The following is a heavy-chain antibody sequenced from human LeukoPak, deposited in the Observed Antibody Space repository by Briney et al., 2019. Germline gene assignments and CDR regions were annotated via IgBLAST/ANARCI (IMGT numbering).Heavy chain of an antibody. V-gene: IGHV4-61*01. CDR1: GGSVSSSSYY. D-gene: IGHD3-10*01. CDR2: IYYSEST. J-gene: IGHJ6*03. CDR3: ARGAWFGRTYYYYYYMDV. Sequence: SETLSLTCTVSGGSVSSSSYYWSWIRQPPGKGLEWIGYIYYSESTNYNPSLKSRVTISVDTSKNQFSLKLSSVTAADTAVYYCARGAWFGRTYYYYYYMDVWGKGTTVTVSS.